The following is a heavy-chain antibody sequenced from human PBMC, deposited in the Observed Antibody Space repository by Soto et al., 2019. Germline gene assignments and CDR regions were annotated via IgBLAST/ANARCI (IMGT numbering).Heavy chain of an antibody. CDR1: GFTFSGYT. V-gene: IGHV3-48*02. CDR2: ISTSSSTI. J-gene: IGHJ4*02. Sequence: GGSLRLSCAASGFTFSGYTMNWVRQAPGKGLEWVSYISTSSSTIHYADSVKGRFTISRDNTENSLYLQMNSLRDEDTAVYYCARSQMNDYWGQGTLVTVSS. CDR3: ARSQMNDY.